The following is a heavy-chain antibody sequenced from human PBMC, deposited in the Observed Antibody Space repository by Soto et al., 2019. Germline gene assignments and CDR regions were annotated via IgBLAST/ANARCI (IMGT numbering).Heavy chain of an antibody. J-gene: IGHJ5*02. D-gene: IGHD2-2*01. CDR3: ARGIVPASFPLRP. CDR1: GGTFSSYA. CDR2: IIPIFGTA. V-gene: IGHV1-69*13. Sequence: SVEVSCKXSGGTFSSYAISWVRQAPGQGLEWMGGIIPIFGTANYAQKFQGRVTITADESTSTAYMELSSLRSEDTAVYYCARGIVPASFPLRPWGQGTLVTVS.